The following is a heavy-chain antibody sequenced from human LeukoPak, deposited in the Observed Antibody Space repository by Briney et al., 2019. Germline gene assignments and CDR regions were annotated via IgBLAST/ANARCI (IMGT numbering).Heavy chain of an antibody. CDR1: GGSISNYF. J-gene: IGHJ4*02. CDR2: IYYSGTT. CDR3: ASGTDSSVHYDY. V-gene: IGHV4-59*01. Sequence: SETLSLTCTVSGGSISNYFWIWIRQPPGKGLEWIGYIYYSGTTNYNPSLKSRVTISLDTSKNQFSLKLNSVTAADTAVYYCASGTDSSVHYDYWGQGALVTVSS. D-gene: IGHD3-22*01.